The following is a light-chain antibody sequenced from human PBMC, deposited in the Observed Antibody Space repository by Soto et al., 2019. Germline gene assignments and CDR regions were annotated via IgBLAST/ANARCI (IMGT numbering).Light chain of an antibody. J-gene: IGLJ1*01. CDR2: DVS. Sequence: QSALTQPASVSGSPGQSITLSCTGTSSDVGGYNYVSWYQQHPGKAPKLMIYDVSNRPSGVSNRFSGSKSGNTASLTISGLQAEDEADYYCSSYTSSGGVFGTGTKVTVL. CDR1: SSDVGGYNY. CDR3: SSYTSSGGV. V-gene: IGLV2-14*01.